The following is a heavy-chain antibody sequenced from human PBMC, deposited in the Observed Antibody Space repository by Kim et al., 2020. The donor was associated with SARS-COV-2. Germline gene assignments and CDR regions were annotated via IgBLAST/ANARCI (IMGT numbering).Heavy chain of an antibody. D-gene: IGHD6-19*01. CDR2: IWYDGSNK. Sequence: GGSLRLSCAASGFTFRSYGMHWVLQAPGKGLEWVAVIWYDGSNKYYADSVKGRFTISRDNSKNTLYLQMNSLRAEDTAVYYCARVRAVAGYYFDYWGQGTLVTVSS. CDR1: GFTFRSYG. J-gene: IGHJ4*02. V-gene: IGHV3-33*01. CDR3: ARVRAVAGYYFDY.